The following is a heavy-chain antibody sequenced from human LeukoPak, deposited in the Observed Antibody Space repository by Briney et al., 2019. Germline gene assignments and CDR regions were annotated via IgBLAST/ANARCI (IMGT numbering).Heavy chain of an antibody. J-gene: IGHJ6*02. CDR1: GGSISSYY. Sequence: SETLSLTCTVSGGSISSYYWCWIRQPAGKGLEWIGRIYTSGSTNYNPSLKSRVTMSVDTSKNQFSLKLSSVTAADTAVYYCARDQTYGSGSYFDSKSPYGMDVWGQGTTVTVSS. CDR3: ARDQTYGSGSYFDSKSPYGMDV. V-gene: IGHV4-4*07. D-gene: IGHD3-10*01. CDR2: IYTSGST.